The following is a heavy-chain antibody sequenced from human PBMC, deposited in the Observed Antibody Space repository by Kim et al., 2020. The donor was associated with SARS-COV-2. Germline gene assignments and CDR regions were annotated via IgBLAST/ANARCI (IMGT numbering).Heavy chain of an antibody. CDR2: ISWNSGSI. J-gene: IGHJ6*02. Sequence: GGSLRLSCAASGFTFDDYAMHWVRQAPGKGLEWVSGISWNSGSIGYADSVKGRFTISRDNAKNSLYLQMNSLRAEDTALYYCAKDMGGPYYYDSYYYGMDVWGQWTTVTVSS. V-gene: IGHV3-9*01. CDR1: GFTFDDYA. D-gene: IGHD3-22*01. CDR3: AKDMGGPYYYDSYYYGMDV.